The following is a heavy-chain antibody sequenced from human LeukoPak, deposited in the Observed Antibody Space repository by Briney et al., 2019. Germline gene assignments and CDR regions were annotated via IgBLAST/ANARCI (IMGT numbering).Heavy chain of an antibody. CDR1: GFTFSSYA. CDR2: ISYDGSNK. J-gene: IGHJ4*02. D-gene: IGHD2-2*01. Sequence: GGSLRLSCAASGFTFSSYAMHWVRQAPGKGLEWVAVISYDGSNKYYADSVKGRLTISRDNSKNTLYLQMNSLRAEDTAVYYCARESGDIVVVPAARVPFFDYWGQGTLVTVSS. V-gene: IGHV3-30-3*01. CDR3: ARESGDIVVVPAARVPFFDY.